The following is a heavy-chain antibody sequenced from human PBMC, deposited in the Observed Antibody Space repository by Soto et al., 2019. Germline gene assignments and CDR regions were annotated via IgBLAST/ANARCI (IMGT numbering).Heavy chain of an antibody. J-gene: IGHJ4*02. CDR1: GGSISSGGYY. CDR3: ERERRTVGPIDY. V-gene: IGHV4-31*03. D-gene: IGHD4-17*01. CDR2: IYYSGST. Sequence: PSETLSLTCTVSGGSISSGGYYWSWIRQHPGKGLEWIGYIYYSGSTYYNPSLKSRVTISVDTSKNQFSLKLSYVPAADTAVYNWERERRTVGPIDYGGQEPLVTVS.